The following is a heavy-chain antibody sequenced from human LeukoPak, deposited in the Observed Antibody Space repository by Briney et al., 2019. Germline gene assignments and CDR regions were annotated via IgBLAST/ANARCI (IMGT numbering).Heavy chain of an antibody. CDR3: AREGRPYSSGPNWFDP. CDR1: GFTFSSYG. J-gene: IGHJ5*02. V-gene: IGHV3-30*02. D-gene: IGHD6-19*01. Sequence: GGSLRLSCAASGFTFSSYGMHWVRQAPGKGLEWVAFIRYDGSNKYYADSVKGRFTISRDNSKNTLYLQMNSLRAEDTAVYYCAREGRPYSSGPNWFDPWGQGTLVTVSS. CDR2: IRYDGSNK.